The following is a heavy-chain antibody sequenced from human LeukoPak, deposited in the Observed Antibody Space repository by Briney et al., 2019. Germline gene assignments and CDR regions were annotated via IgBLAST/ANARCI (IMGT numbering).Heavy chain of an antibody. V-gene: IGHV1-18*01. CDR3: ARAGPVYAIYY. CDR1: GYTFTSYG. CDR2: ISAYNGNT. J-gene: IGHJ4*02. D-gene: IGHD2-8*01. Sequence: ASVKVSCKASGYTFTSYGISWVRQAPGQGLAWMGWISAYNGNTNYAQKLQGRVTMTRDTSISTAYMELSRLRSDDTAVYYCARAGPVYAIYYWGQGTLVTVSS.